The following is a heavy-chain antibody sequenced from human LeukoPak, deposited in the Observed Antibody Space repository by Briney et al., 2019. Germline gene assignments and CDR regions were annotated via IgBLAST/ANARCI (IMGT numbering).Heavy chain of an antibody. CDR1: GFTGSNNY. V-gene: IGHV3-53*01. CDR3: ARFKGNYYDSSGYSPYFDY. CDR2: IYSGGST. D-gene: IGHD3-22*01. J-gene: IGHJ4*02. Sequence: GGSLRLSCAASGFTGSNNYVSWVRQAPGKGLEWVSVIYSGGSTYYADSVKGRFTISRDNSKNTLYLQMNSLRAEDTAVYYCARFKGNYYDSSGYSPYFDYWGQGTLVTVSS.